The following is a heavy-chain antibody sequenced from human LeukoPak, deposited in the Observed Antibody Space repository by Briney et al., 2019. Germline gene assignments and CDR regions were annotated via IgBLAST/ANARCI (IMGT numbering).Heavy chain of an antibody. V-gene: IGHV4-39*07. CDR3: ARADYYGSGSYYNLKVWFDP. Sequence: SETLSLTCTVSGGSISGSSYYWGWIRQPPGKGLEWIGSIYYSGSTYYNPSLKSRVTISVDTSKNQFSLKLSSVTAADTAVYYCARADYYGSGSYYNLKVWFDPWGQGTLVTVSS. D-gene: IGHD3-10*01. CDR2: IYYSGST. CDR1: GGSISGSSYY. J-gene: IGHJ5*02.